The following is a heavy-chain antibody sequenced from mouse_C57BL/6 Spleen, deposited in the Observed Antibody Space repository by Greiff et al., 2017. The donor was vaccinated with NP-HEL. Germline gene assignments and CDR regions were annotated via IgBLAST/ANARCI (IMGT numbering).Heavy chain of an antibody. CDR2: IRSKSNNYAT. CDR1: GFSFNTYA. V-gene: IGHV10-1*01. J-gene: IGHJ4*01. CDR3: VRYGSYYAMDY. D-gene: IGHD2-10*02. Sequence: EVMLVESGGGLVQPKGSLKLSCAASGFSFNTYAMNWVRQAPGKGLEWVARIRSKSNNYATYYADSVKDRFTISRDDSESMLYLQMNNLKTEDTAMYYCVRYGSYYAMDYWGQGTSVTVSS.